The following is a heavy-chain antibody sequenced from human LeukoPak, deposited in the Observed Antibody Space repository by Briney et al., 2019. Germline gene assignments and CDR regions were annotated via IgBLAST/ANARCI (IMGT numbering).Heavy chain of an antibody. J-gene: IGHJ4*02. V-gene: IGHV1-46*01. Sequence: ASVKVSCKASGYTFTSYYMHWVRQAPGQGLEWMGITNPSGGSTSYAQKFQGRVTMTRDTSTSTVYMELSSLRSEDTAVYYCARDLSPSEMATISYYFDYWGQGTLVTVSS. CDR1: GYTFTSYY. CDR2: TNPSGGST. D-gene: IGHD5-24*01. CDR3: ARDLSPSEMATISYYFDY.